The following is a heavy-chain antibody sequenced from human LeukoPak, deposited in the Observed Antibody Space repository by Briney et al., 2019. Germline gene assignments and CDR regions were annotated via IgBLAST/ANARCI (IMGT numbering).Heavy chain of an antibody. CDR3: AHRLTGYNSNWYHGYFDY. V-gene: IGHV2-5*02. CDR1: GFSLSTSGVG. J-gene: IGHJ4*02. D-gene: IGHD6-13*01. CDR2: IYWDDDK. Sequence: ESGPTLVKPTQTLTLTCTFSGFSLSTSGVGVGWIRQTPGKALEWLTLIYWDDDKRYNPSLKSRLTVTKDVSKSQVVLTLTNVDPVDTATYYCAHRLTGYNSNWYHGYFDYWGPGTLVTVSS.